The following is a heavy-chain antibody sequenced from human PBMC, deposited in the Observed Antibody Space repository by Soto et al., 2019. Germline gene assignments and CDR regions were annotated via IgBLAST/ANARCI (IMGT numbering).Heavy chain of an antibody. J-gene: IGHJ6*02. Sequence: GESLEISCKGSGYSFTSYWISWVRQMPGKGLEWMGRIDPSDSYTNYSPSFQGHVTISADKSISTAYLQWSSLKASDTAMYYCAPSRRSGSYYTPNHGMHAWGQGTTLTVS. CDR3: APSRRSGSYYTPNHGMHA. D-gene: IGHD3-10*01. CDR1: GYSFTSYW. V-gene: IGHV5-10-1*01. CDR2: IDPSDSYT.